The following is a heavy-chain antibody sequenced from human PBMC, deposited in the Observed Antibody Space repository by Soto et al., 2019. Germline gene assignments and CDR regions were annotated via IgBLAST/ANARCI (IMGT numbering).Heavy chain of an antibody. CDR1: GYTFTSYG. CDR3: ATAPLRGASYYYYGMDV. Sequence: ASVKVSCKASGYTFTSYGISWVRQAPGQGLEWMGWISAYNGNTNYAQKLQGRVTMTTDTSTSTAYMELSSLRSEDTAVYYCATAPLRGASYYYYGMDVLGQGTTVTVSS. D-gene: IGHD1-26*01. V-gene: IGHV1-18*01. J-gene: IGHJ6*02. CDR2: ISAYNGNT.